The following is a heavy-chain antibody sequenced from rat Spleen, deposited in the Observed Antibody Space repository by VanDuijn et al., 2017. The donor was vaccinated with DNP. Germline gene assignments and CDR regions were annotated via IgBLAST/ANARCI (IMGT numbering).Heavy chain of an antibody. D-gene: IGHD1-2*01. CDR3: ATQGDYSSYIYPFAY. J-gene: IGHJ3*01. Sequence: EVQLVESGGCLVQPGRSLKLSCAASGFTFSNYGMHWIRQAPTKGLEWVASISPSGGSTYYPDSVKGRFTISRDNAKSSLYLQMNSLKSEDTATYYCATQGDYSSYIYPFAYWGQGTLVTVSS. V-gene: IGHV5-19*01. CDR2: ISPSGGST. CDR1: GFTFSNYG.